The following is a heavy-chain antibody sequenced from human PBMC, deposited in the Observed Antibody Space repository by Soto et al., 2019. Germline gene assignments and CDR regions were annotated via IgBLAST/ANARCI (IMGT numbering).Heavy chain of an antibody. Sequence: QSPTLSLPCAISGDSVSSNSAAWNWIRQTPSRGLEWLGRTYYRSKWYNDYAVSVKSRITINPDTSKNQFSLQLNSVTPEDTAVYYCARESDYVWGSYRPPGFDYWGQGTLVTVSS. V-gene: IGHV6-1*01. J-gene: IGHJ4*02. CDR1: GDSVSSNSAA. CDR3: ARESDYVWGSYRPPGFDY. CDR2: TYYRSKWYN. D-gene: IGHD3-16*02.